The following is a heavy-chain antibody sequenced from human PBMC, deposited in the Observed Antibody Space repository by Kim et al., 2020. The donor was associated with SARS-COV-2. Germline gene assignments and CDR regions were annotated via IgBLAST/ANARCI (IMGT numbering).Heavy chain of an antibody. D-gene: IGHD3-16*02. Sequence: SETLSLTCTVSGASVKSYYLTWIRQPPGKGLEWIGYIYYSGNTKYSPALKSRVTLSVDTAQNQFSLRLTSLTAADTAIYYCARLTYYTYVWGSYRPNFFDSWGQGNLVTVSS. CDR1: GASVKSYY. J-gene: IGHJ4*02. CDR3: ARLTYYTYVWGSYRPNFFDS. CDR2: IYYSGNT. V-gene: IGHV4-59*02.